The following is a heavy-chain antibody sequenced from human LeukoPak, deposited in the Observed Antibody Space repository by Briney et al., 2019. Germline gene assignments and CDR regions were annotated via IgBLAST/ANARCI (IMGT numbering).Heavy chain of an antibody. CDR2: IYYSGST. Sequence: PSETLSLTXTVSGGSISSYYWSWIRQPPGKGLEWIGYIYYSGSTNYNPSLKSRVTISVDTSKNQFSLKLGSVTAADTAVYYCARAVAQWLVSDAFDIWGQGTMVTVSS. CDR1: GGSISSYY. V-gene: IGHV4-59*08. CDR3: ARAVAQWLVSDAFDI. J-gene: IGHJ3*02. D-gene: IGHD6-19*01.